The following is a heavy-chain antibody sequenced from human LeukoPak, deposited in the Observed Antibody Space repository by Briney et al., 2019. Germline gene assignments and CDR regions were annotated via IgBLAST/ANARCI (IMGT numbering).Heavy chain of an antibody. J-gene: IGHJ4*02. D-gene: IGHD3-22*01. CDR3: ARNVYDSGGYHRVLDY. CDR1: GFTFSSYW. Sequence: PGGSLRLSCAASGFTFSSYWMHWVRQAPGKGPVWVSRIDSDGSTTSYADSVKGRFTISRDNAKNTLFLQMNSLRAEDTAAYYCARNVYDSGGYHRVLDYWGQGTLVTVSS. V-gene: IGHV3-74*01. CDR2: IDSDGSTT.